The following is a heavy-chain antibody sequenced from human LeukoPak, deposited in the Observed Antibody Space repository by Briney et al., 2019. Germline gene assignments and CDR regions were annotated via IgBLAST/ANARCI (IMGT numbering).Heavy chain of an antibody. D-gene: IGHD3-22*01. V-gene: IGHV1-2*02. CDR1: GYTFTGYY. J-gene: IGHJ4*02. CDR3: ARAGCYYDSSGYYYLVCY. Sequence: EASVKVSCKASGYTFTGYYMHWVRQAPGQGLEWMGWINPNSGGTNYAQKFQGRVTMTRDTSISTAYMELSRLRSDDTAVYYCARAGCYYDSSGYYYLVCYWGQGTLVTVSS. CDR2: INPNSGGT.